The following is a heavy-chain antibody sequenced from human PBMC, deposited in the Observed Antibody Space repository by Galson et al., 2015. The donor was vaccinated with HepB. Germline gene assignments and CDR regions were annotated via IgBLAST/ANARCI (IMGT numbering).Heavy chain of an antibody. CDR3: AKGCRSGTHYNALDY. V-gene: IGHV3-30*18. CDR2: ISHDENYK. Sequence: SLRLSCAASGFTFNTFAMHWVRLAPGKGQEWVAVISHDENYKYYADSVKGRFTISRDNSRNTVYLQLNSLRPEDTAMYYCAKGCRSGTHYNALDYWGLGTLVTVSS. J-gene: IGHJ4*02. D-gene: IGHD3-10*01. CDR1: GFTFNTFA.